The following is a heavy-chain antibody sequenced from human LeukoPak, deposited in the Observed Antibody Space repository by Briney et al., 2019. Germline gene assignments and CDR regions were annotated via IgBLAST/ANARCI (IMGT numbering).Heavy chain of an antibody. CDR2: IYYSGCT. V-gene: IGHV4-31*03. CDR1: GGSISSGGYY. J-gene: IGHJ5*02. D-gene: IGHD1-7*01. CDR3: ARKLGYNWNCGWFDP. Sequence: PSETLSLTCTVSGGSISSGGYYWSWIRQHPGKGLEWIGYIYYSGCTYYNPSLKSRVTISVDTSKNQFSLKLSSVTAADTAVYYCARKLGYNWNCGWFDPWGQGTLVTVSS.